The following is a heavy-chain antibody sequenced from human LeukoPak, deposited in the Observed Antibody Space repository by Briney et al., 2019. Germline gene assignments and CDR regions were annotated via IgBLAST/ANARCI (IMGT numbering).Heavy chain of an antibody. CDR1: GFTFSSYS. D-gene: IGHD3-10*01. V-gene: IGHV3-21*01. CDR3: ARDRLYGSGSYYLGY. J-gene: IGHJ4*02. Sequence: GGSLRLSCAASGFTFSSYSMNWVRQTPGKGLEWVSSISSSSSYIYYADSVKGRFTISRDNAKNSLYLQMNSLRAEDTAVYYCARDRLYGSGSYYLGYWGQGTLVTVSS. CDR2: ISSSSSYI.